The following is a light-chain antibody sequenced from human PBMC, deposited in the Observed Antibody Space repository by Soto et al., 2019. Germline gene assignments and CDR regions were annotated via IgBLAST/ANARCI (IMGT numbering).Light chain of an antibody. CDR1: SSDVGDYIY. V-gene: IGLV2-11*01. Sequence: QSALTQPRSVSGSPGQSVTISCTGTSSDVGDYIYVSWYQQLPGKAPKLMIYDVNKRPSGVPDRFSGSKSGNTASLTISGLQAEDEADYYCCSYAGSYTFVFGGGTKLTVL. CDR3: CSYAGSYTFV. CDR2: DVN. J-gene: IGLJ2*01.